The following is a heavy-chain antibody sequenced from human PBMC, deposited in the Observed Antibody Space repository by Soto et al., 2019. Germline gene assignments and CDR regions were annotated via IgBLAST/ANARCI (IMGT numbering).Heavy chain of an antibody. CDR3: ARDLLAGPARSGY. Sequence: ASVKGSCKASGYTFTSYGVSWGRQAPGQGLEWMGWISTYNGNTKYAQKFQDRGTMTTDTSTSTAYMELSSLRSEDTAVYFCARDLLAGPARSGYWGQGTLVTGSS. V-gene: IGHV1-18*01. D-gene: IGHD6-19*01. CDR2: ISTYNGNT. CDR1: GYTFTSYG. J-gene: IGHJ4*02.